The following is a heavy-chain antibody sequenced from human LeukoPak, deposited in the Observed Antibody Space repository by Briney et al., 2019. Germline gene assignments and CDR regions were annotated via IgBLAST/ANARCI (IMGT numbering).Heavy chain of an antibody. CDR1: GGSISDYY. V-gene: IGHV4-4*07. D-gene: IGHD3-22*01. J-gene: IGHJ4*02. CDR3: AKAVLDYYDSRNFDY. CDR2: INSSGNT. Sequence: PSETLSLTCTVSGGSISDYYWSWVRQPAGKGLEWIGRINSSGNTRYNPSLKSRVTMSVDTSKNQFSLKLTSVTAADTAVYYCAKAVLDYYDSRNFDYWGQGTLVTVSS.